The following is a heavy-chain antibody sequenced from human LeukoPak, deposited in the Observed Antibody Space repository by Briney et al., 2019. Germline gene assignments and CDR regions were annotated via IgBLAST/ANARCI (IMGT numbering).Heavy chain of an antibody. V-gene: IGHV3-7*01. CDR2: TKEDGSEK. Sequence: PGGSLRLSCASSGFTFSSRWMSWVRQAPGKGLEWVANTKEDGSEKYYVDSVKGRFTISRDNAKNSLYLQMNSLRADDTAVYYCARDSAGFDLWGQGTLVTVSS. D-gene: IGHD2-15*01. CDR3: ARDSAGFDL. CDR1: GFTFSSRW. J-gene: IGHJ4*02.